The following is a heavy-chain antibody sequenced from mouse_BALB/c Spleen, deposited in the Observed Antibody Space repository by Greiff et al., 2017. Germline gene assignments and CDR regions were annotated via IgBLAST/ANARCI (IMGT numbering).Heavy chain of an antibody. J-gene: IGHJ2*01. CDR1: GYTFTNYW. CDR2: INPNNGGT. CDR3: ARREVGGFDY. Sequence: EVQLQQSGAELVRPGTSVKISCKASGYTFTNYWLGWVKQRPGHGLEWIGGINPNNGGTSYNQKFKGKATLTVDKSSSTAYMELRSLTSEDSAVYYCARREVGGFDYWGQGTTLTVSS. D-gene: IGHD1-1*01. V-gene: IGHV1-26*01.